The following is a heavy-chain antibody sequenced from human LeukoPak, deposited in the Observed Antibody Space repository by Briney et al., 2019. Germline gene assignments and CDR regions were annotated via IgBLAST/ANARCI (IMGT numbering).Heavy chain of an antibody. V-gene: IGHV3-7*01. D-gene: IGHD2-2*01. CDR2: IKQDGSEK. CDR1: GFTFSLYA. Sequence: PGGSLRLSCAASGFTFSLYAMNWVRQAPGKGLEWVANIKQDGSEKFYVDSVKGRFTISRDNAKNSLYLQMNSLRAEDTAVYYCARNQLLSRYYFNYWGQGTLVTVSS. CDR3: ARNQLLSRYYFNY. J-gene: IGHJ4*02.